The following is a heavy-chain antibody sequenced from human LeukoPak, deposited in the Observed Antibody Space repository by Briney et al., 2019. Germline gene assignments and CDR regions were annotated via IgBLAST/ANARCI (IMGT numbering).Heavy chain of an antibody. CDR3: VRDRDLVATILDY. CDR1: GFTLSIYG. Sequence: PGRSLRLSCAASGFTLSIYGMHWVRQAPGKGLEWVAVLWYDGSNEYYADSVKGRFTISRDNSKNTLYLQMNSLRAEDTAVYYCVRDRDLVATILDYWGQGTLVTVSS. CDR2: LWYDGSNE. D-gene: IGHD5-12*01. V-gene: IGHV3-33*01. J-gene: IGHJ4*02.